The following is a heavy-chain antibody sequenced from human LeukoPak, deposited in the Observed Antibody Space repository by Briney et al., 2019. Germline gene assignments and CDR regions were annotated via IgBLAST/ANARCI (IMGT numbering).Heavy chain of an antibody. V-gene: IGHV3-53*01. J-gene: IGHJ4*02. CDR3: ARVLEAPSTGSYFDY. CDR2: IYSGGST. CDR1: GFTVSSNY. Sequence: GGSLRLSCAASGFTVSSNYMSWVRQAPGKGLEWVSVIYSGGSTYYADSVKGRFTISRDNSKNTLYLQMNSLRAEDTAVYYCARVLEAPSTGSYFDYWGQGTLVTVSS.